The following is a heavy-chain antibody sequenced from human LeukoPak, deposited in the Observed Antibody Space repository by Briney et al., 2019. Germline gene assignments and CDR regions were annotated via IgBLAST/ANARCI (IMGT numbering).Heavy chain of an antibody. CDR2: LYHSGNT. Sequence: SETLSLTCAVSGYSISSGYYWGWIRQPPGKGLEWIGSLYHSGNTYYNPSLKSRVTISVDTSKNQFSLKLSSVTAADTAVYYCARDSSRTTTPAFDIWGQGTMVTVSS. D-gene: IGHD4-17*01. J-gene: IGHJ3*02. CDR1: GYSISSGYY. CDR3: ARDSSRTTTPAFDI. V-gene: IGHV4-38-2*02.